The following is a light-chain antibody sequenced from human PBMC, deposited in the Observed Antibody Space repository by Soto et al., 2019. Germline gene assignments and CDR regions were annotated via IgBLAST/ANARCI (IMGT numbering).Light chain of an antibody. CDR3: QQGFSLPWT. CDR2: AAS. V-gene: IGKV1-39*01. CDR1: QNIKNY. Sequence: DIQVTQSPSSLSASVGDRVTITCRASQNIKNYLNWYQRKPGTAPRLLIYAASNLQSGVPSRFSASGSGTDVALNISSLQPDDFGTYYCQQGFSLPWTFGQGTKVEVK. J-gene: IGKJ1*01.